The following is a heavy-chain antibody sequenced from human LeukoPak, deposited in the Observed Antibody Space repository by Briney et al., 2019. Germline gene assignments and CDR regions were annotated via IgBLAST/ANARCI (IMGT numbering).Heavy chain of an antibody. CDR2: INPKSGGT. J-gene: IGHJ3*02. D-gene: IGHD6-19*01. Sequence: ASVKVSCKASGYTFTDYYMHWVRQAPGQGLEWMGWINPKSGGTEYAQNFQGRVTMTSDTSISTASMELSRLRSDDTAVYYCARVRASYAGSSGAFDIWGQGTMVTVSS. V-gene: IGHV1-2*02. CDR1: GYTFTDYY. CDR3: ARVRASYAGSSGAFDI.